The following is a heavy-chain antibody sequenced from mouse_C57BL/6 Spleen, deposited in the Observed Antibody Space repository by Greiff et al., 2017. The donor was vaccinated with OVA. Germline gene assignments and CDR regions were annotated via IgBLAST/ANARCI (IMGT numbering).Heavy chain of an antibody. CDR1: GYTFTSYW. D-gene: IGHD1-1*01. V-gene: IGHV1-69*01. CDR2: IDPSDSYT. Sequence: QVQLKQPGAELVMPGASVKLSCKASGYTFTSYWMHWVKQRPGQGLEWIGEIDPSDSYTNYNQKFKGKSTLTVDKSSSTAYMQLSSLTSEDSAVYYCARHYGSSPAWFAYWGQGTLVTVSA. J-gene: IGHJ3*01. CDR3: ARHYGSSPAWFAY.